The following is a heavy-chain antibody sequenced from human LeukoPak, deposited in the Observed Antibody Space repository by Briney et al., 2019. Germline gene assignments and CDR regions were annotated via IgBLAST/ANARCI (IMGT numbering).Heavy chain of an antibody. Sequence: SETLSLTCAVYGGSFSGYYWSWIRQPPGKGLEWIGEINHSGSTNYNPSLKSRVTISVDTSKNQFSLKLSSVTAADTAVYYCARGTARYCSSTSCYGGGYFDYWGQGTLVTVSS. J-gene: IGHJ4*02. CDR2: INHSGST. CDR1: GGSFSGYY. CDR3: ARGTARYCSSTSCYGGGYFDY. V-gene: IGHV4-34*01. D-gene: IGHD2-2*01.